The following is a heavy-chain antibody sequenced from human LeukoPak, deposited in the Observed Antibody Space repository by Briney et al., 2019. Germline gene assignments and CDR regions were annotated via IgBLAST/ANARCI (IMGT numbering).Heavy chain of an antibody. J-gene: IGHJ4*02. V-gene: IGHV3-23*01. CDR1: GFTFSSYA. D-gene: IGHD3-22*01. CDR2: ISTSGGSS. Sequence: GESLRLSCAASGFTFSSYAMSWVRQAPGKGLEWVSGISTSGGSSSYADSVKGRFTISRDNPRNTLYMQMNSLRTEDTALYYCAIMHPYYDGSGYWVQWGQGTLVTVSS. CDR3: AIMHPYYDGSGYWVQ.